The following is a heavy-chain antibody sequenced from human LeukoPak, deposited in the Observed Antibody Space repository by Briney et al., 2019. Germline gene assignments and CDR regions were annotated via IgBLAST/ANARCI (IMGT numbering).Heavy chain of an antibody. CDR1: GFTFSSYA. Sequence: GGSQRLSCAASGFTFSSYAMHWVRQAPGKGLEWVAVISYDGSNKYYADSVKGRFTISRDNSKNTLYLQMNSLRAEDTAVYYCARARGYYDSSGYYNWFDPWGQGTLVTVSS. D-gene: IGHD3-22*01. CDR2: ISYDGSNK. V-gene: IGHV3-30-3*01. CDR3: ARARGYYDSSGYYNWFDP. J-gene: IGHJ5*02.